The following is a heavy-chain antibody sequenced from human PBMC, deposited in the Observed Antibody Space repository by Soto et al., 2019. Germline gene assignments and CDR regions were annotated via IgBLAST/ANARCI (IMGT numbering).Heavy chain of an antibody. V-gene: IGHV1-8*01. J-gene: IGHJ4*02. D-gene: IGHD6-6*01. Sequence: ASVKVSCKASGYTFTSYDINWVRQATGQGLEGMGWMNPNSGNTGYAQKFQGRVTMTRNTSISTAYMELSSLRAEDTAVYYCARGLVGIAARPGRWGQGTLVTVSS. CDR2: MNPNSGNT. CDR3: ARGLVGIAARPGR. CDR1: GYTFTSYD.